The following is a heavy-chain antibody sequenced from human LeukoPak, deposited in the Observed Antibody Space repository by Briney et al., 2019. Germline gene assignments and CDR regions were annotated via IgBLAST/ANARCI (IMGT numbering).Heavy chain of an antibody. V-gene: IGHV4-34*01. J-gene: IGHJ4*02. CDR3: ARSPAAPVGY. D-gene: IGHD6-13*01. CDR1: GGSFSGYY. CDR2: INHSGST. Sequence: SETLSLTCDVYGGSFSGYYWSWIRQPPGKGLEWIGEINHSGSTNYNPSLKSRVTISVDTSKNQFSLKLSSVTAADTAVYYCARSPAAPVGYWGQGTLVTVSS.